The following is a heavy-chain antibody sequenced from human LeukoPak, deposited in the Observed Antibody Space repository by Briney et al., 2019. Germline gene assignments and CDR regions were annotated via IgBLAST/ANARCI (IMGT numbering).Heavy chain of an antibody. V-gene: IGHV4-34*01. J-gene: IGHJ6*04. CDR2: INHSGST. D-gene: IGHD1-26*01. CDR3: AIANRKYSGSYYGGRDTPNDYYGMDV. CDR1: GGSFSGYY. Sequence: PSETLSLTCAVYGGSFSGYYWSWIRQPPGKGLEWIGEINHSGSTNYNPSLKSRVTISVDTSKNQFSLKLSSVTAADTAVYYCAIANRKYSGSYYGGRDTPNDYYGMDVWGKGTTVTVSS.